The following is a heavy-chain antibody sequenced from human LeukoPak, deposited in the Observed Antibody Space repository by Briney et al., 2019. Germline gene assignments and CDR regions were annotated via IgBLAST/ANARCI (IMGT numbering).Heavy chain of an antibody. CDR3: ARGRYYYDSSGYFFRRNFDY. D-gene: IGHD3-22*01. V-gene: IGHV4-34*01. Sequence: SETLSLTCAVYGGPFSGYYWSWIRQPPGKGLEWIGEINHSGSTNYNPSLKSRVTISVDTSKIQFSLKLSSVTAADTAVYYCARGRYYYDSSGYFFRRNFDYWGQGTLVTVSS. J-gene: IGHJ4*02. CDR1: GGPFSGYY. CDR2: INHSGST.